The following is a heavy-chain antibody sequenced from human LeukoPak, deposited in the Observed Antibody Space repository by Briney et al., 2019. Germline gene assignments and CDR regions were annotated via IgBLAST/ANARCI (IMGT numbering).Heavy chain of an antibody. D-gene: IGHD1-26*01. J-gene: IGHJ3*02. CDR2: ISAYNGNT. V-gene: IGHV1-18*01. Sequence: ASVKVSCKASGYTFTSYGISWVRQAPGQGLEWMGWISAYNGNTNYAQKLQGRVTMTTDTSTTTAYMELRSLRSDDTAVYYCARVPDQYSGSYYGRDDAFDIWGQGTMVTASS. CDR1: GYTFTSYG. CDR3: ARVPDQYSGSYYGRDDAFDI.